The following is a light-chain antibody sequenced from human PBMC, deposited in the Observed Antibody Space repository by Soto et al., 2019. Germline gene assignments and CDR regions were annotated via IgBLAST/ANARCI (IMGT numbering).Light chain of an antibody. CDR3: CSYSAGCSMGV. CDR1: SSDVGRYNV. CDR2: DVT. Sequence: QSALTQPPSVSGSPGQSVTISCTGTSSDVGRYNVVSWYQQHPDKAPQLMIFDVTKRPSGVPDGFSAAKTASTAALTTSGRRAAEEVDDYCCSYSAGCSMGVFGGGTKLTVL. V-gene: IGLV2-11*01. J-gene: IGLJ3*02.